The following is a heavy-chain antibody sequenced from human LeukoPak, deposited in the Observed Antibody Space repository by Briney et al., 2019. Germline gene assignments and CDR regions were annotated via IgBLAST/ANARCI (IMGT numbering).Heavy chain of an antibody. V-gene: IGHV4-34*01. CDR3: ARGVILDL. CDR2: INHSGST. Sequence: LRLSCAASGFTFSDHYMDWVRQPPGKGLEWIGEINHSGSTNYNPSLKSRVTISVDTSKNQFSLKLSSVTAADTAVYYCARGVILDLWGRGTLVTVSS. J-gene: IGHJ2*01. CDR1: GFTFSDHY.